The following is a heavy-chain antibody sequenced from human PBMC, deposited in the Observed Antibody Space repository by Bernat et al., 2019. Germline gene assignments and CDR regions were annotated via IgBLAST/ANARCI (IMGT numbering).Heavy chain of an antibody. CDR3: AKDYVGVGDGYINDAFDI. D-gene: IGHD5-24*01. CDR1: GFTFSSYG. Sequence: QVQLVESGGGVVQPGRSLRLSCAASGFTFSSYGMHWVRQAPGKGLEWVAVISYDGSNKYYADSVKGRFTISRANSKNTLYLQMNSLRAEDTAVYYCAKDYVGVGDGYINDAFDIWGQGTMVTVSS. V-gene: IGHV3-30*18. J-gene: IGHJ3*02. CDR2: ISYDGSNK.